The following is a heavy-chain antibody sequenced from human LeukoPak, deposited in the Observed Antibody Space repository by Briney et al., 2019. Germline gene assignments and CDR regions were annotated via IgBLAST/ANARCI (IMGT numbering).Heavy chain of an antibody. Sequence: GGSLRLSCAASGFTFSSYSMNWVRQAPGKGLEWVSSISSSSSYIYYADSVKGRFTISRDNAKNSLYLQMNSLRAEDTAVYYCAKAYYGGLYYFDYWGQGTLVTVSS. J-gene: IGHJ4*02. V-gene: IGHV3-21*01. CDR1: GFTFSSYS. D-gene: IGHD4-23*01. CDR2: ISSSSSYI. CDR3: AKAYYGGLYYFDY.